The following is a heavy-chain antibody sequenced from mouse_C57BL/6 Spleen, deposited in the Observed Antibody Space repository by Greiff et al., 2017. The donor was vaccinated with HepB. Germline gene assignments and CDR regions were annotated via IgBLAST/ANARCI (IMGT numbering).Heavy chain of an antibody. CDR1: GYTFTGYW. D-gene: IGHD2-5*01. J-gene: IGHJ1*03. V-gene: IGHV1-9*01. Sequence: VQLQQSGAELMKPGASVKLSCKATGYTFTGYWIEWVKQRPGHGLEWIGEILPGSGSTNYNEKFKGKATFPADTSSNTAYMQLRSLTTEDSAIYYCARSSLYYSNYDGYFDVWGTGTTVTVSS. CDR2: ILPGSGST. CDR3: ARSSLYYSNYDGYFDV.